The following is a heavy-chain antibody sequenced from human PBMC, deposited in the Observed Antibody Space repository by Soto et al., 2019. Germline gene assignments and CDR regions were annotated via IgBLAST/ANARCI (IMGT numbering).Heavy chain of an antibody. CDR1: GGTFCTYG. CDR3: ARGPGSDSYYYY. Sequence: SVKVSCKASGGTFCTYGISWVRPAPGQGVEWMGGTVPLIGTPNYAQKFQGRVTITADELTSTVHMQLSSLRSDDTAVYYCARGPGSDSYYYYRGLGTLVTVSS. J-gene: IGHJ4*02. D-gene: IGHD3-22*01. V-gene: IGHV1-69*13. CDR2: TVPLIGTP.